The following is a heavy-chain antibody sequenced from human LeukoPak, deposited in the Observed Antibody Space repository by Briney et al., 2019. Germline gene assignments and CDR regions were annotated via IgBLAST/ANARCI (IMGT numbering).Heavy chain of an antibody. CDR1: RFTFSSYA. CDR3: AKDCEHSGYAGFDY. Sequence: GGSLRLSCAPSRFTFSSYAMSWVRQAPRKGVEWVSAISGSGGSTYYADSAKGRFPISRDNSKNTLYLQMNSLRAEDTAVYYCAKDCEHSGYAGFDYWGQGTLVTVSS. D-gene: IGHD5-12*01. V-gene: IGHV3-23*01. J-gene: IGHJ4*02. CDR2: ISGSGGST.